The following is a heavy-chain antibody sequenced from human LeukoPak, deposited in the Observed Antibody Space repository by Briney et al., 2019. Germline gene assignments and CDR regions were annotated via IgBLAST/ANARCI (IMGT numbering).Heavy chain of an antibody. V-gene: IGHV4-59*01. CDR3: ARDGQDSSGYYSYFDY. D-gene: IGHD3-22*01. J-gene: IGHJ4*02. Sequence: SDTLSLTCTVSGGSINPYYWSWIRQPPGKGLEWIGYIYYSGSTNYNPSLKSRVTISVDTSKNQFSLKLSSVTAADTAVYFCARDGQDSSGYYSYFDYWGQGTLVTVSS. CDR1: GGSINPYY. CDR2: IYYSGST.